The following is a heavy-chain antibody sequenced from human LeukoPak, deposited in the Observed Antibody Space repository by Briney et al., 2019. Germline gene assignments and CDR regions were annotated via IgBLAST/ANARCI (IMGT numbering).Heavy chain of an antibody. CDR2: IYAGGST. J-gene: IGHJ5*02. CDR3: TRNWGSDNWFDP. Sequence: GGSLRLSCAVSGFSVTNNYMSWVRQAPGKGLEWVSVIYAGGSTFYADSVKGRFTISRDNSKNTLFLQMNNLRAEDTAIYYCTRNWGSDNWFDPWGQGTLVTVSS. CDR1: GFSVTNNY. D-gene: IGHD7-27*01. V-gene: IGHV3-53*01.